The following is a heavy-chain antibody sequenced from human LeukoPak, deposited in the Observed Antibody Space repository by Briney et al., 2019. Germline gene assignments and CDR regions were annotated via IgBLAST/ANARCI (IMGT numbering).Heavy chain of an antibody. CDR3: ARLYTSGCFDY. Sequence: GGSLRLSCAASGFTFSNYWMSWVRQAPGKGLEWVANIKQDGSEKYYVDSVKGRLTISRDNAKNSLYLQMNSLRGEDTALYYCARLYTSGCFDYWGQGTLVTVSS. CDR2: IKQDGSEK. CDR1: GFTFSNYW. D-gene: IGHD6-19*01. J-gene: IGHJ4*02. V-gene: IGHV3-7*01.